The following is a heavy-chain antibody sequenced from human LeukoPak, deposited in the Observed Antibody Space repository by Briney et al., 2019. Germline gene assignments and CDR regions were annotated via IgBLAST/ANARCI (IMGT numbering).Heavy chain of an antibody. D-gene: IGHD3-10*02. Sequence: ETLSLTCAVYGGSFSDYYWSWIRQPPGKGLEWVANIKQDGSEKYYVDSVKGRFTISRDNAKNSLYLQMNSLRAEDTAVYYCAELGITMIGGVWGKGTTVTISS. CDR2: IKQDGSEK. J-gene: IGHJ6*04. V-gene: IGHV3-7*01. CDR3: AELGITMIGGV. CDR1: GGSFSDYY.